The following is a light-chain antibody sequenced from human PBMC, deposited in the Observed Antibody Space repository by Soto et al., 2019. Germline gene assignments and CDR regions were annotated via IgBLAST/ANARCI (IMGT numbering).Light chain of an antibody. Sequence: QSALTQPPSASGSPGQSVTISCTETSSDVGGYNYVSWYQQYPGRAPKLMIYEVTKRPSGVPDRFSGSKSGKTASLTVSGLKAEDEADYYCSSYAASNNFYFVFGGGTKLTVL. J-gene: IGLJ3*02. V-gene: IGLV2-8*01. CDR2: EVT. CDR3: SSYAASNNFYFV. CDR1: SSDVGGYNY.